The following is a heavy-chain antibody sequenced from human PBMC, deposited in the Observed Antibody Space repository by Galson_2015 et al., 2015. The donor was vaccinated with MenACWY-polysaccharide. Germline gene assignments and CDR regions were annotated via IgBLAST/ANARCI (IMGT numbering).Heavy chain of an antibody. V-gene: IGHV3-33*01. CDR1: GSRFSNSG. D-gene: IGHD2-15*01. CDR3: AREGSRIVFHAFDT. CDR2: IQYDGSKI. J-gene: IGHJ3*02. Sequence: LRLSCAASGSRFSNSGMHWVRQAPGKGLEWVAVIQYDGSKIVYADSVKSRFTISRDNSKNTVFLEMNTLGAEDTAVYYCAREGSRIVFHAFDTWGQGTMVTVSS.